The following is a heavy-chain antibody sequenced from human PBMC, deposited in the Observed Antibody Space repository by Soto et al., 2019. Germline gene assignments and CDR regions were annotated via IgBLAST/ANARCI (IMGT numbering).Heavy chain of an antibody. CDR2: ISGSGGST. J-gene: IGHJ4*02. V-gene: IGHV3-23*01. CDR3: AKRIRGPASSSGYTDY. D-gene: IGHD3-22*01. Sequence: GGSLRLSCAASGFTFSSYAMSWVRQSPGKGLEWVSAISGSGGSTYYADSVKGRFTISRDNSKNTLYLQMNSLRAEDTAVYYCAKRIRGPASSSGYTDYWGQGTLVTVSS. CDR1: GFTFSSYA.